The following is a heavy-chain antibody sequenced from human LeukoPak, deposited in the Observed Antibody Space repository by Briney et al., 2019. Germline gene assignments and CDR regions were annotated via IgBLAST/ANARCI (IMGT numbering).Heavy chain of an antibody. CDR1: GGSISSSSYS. Sequence: SETLSLTCTVSGGSISSSSYSWGWIRQPPGTGLEWIGSIYYSGSTYYNPSLKSRVTISVDTSKNQFSLKLRSVTAADTAVYYCARLDRQLAAAGAGVSDYWGQGTLVTVSS. CDR3: ARLDRQLAAAGAGVSDY. D-gene: IGHD6-13*01. J-gene: IGHJ4*02. CDR2: IYYSGST. V-gene: IGHV4-39*01.